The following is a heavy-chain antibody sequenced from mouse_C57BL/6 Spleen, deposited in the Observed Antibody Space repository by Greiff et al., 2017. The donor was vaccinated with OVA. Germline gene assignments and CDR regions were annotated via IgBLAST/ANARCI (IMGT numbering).Heavy chain of an antibody. CDR1: GYAFSSSW. V-gene: IGHV1-82*01. D-gene: IGHD2-3*01. CDR3: ARLGDGPYFDY. Sequence: VQLQQSGPELVKPGASVKISCKASGYAFSSSWMNWVKQRPGKGLEWIGRIYPGDGDTNYNGKFKGKATLTADKSSSTAYMQLSSLTSEDSAVYFCARLGDGPYFDYWGQGTTLTVSS. CDR2: IYPGDGDT. J-gene: IGHJ2*01.